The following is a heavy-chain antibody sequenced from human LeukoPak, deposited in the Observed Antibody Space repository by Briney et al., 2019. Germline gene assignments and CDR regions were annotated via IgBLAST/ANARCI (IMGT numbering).Heavy chain of an antibody. D-gene: IGHD1-14*01. J-gene: IGHJ6*03. CDR3: ARVGIPAGYYYCYMDV. Sequence: ASVKVSCKASGYTFTSYDINWVRQATGQGLEWMGWMNPNSGNTGYAQKFQGRVTMTRNTSISTAYMELSSLRSEDTAVYYCARVGIPAGYYYCYMDVWGKGTTVTVSS. CDR1: GYTFTSYD. CDR2: MNPNSGNT. V-gene: IGHV1-8*01.